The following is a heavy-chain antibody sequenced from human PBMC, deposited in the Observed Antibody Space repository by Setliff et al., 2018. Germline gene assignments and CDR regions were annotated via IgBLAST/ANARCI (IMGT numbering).Heavy chain of an antibody. Sequence: SETLSLTCTVSGASIRHTSYYWSWIRQPAGKGLEWIGHIYTSGSTNYNPSLKSRVTISVDTSKNQFSLKLSSVTAADTAVYYCARDTERDYDFWSGYPSASYYYYMDVWGKGTTVTVSS. CDR3: ARDTERDYDFWSGYPSASYYYYMDV. V-gene: IGHV4-61*09. D-gene: IGHD3-3*01. CDR2: IYTSGST. CDR1: GASIRHTSYY. J-gene: IGHJ6*03.